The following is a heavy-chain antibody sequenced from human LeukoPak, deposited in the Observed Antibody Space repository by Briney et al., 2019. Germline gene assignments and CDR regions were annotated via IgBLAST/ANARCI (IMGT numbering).Heavy chain of an antibody. V-gene: IGHV4-30-4*01. CDR1: GGSISSGGYY. CDR3: ATYYYGSGSYRGQNWFDP. D-gene: IGHD3-10*01. Sequence: SETLSPTCTVSGGSISSGGYYWSWIRQPPGKGLEWIGYIYYSGSTYYNPSLKSRVTISVDTSKNQFSLKLSSVTAADTAVYYCATYYYGSGSYRGQNWFDPWGQGTLVTVSS. CDR2: IYYSGST. J-gene: IGHJ5*02.